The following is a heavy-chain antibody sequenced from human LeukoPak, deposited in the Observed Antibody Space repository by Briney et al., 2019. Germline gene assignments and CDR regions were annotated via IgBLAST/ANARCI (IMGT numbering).Heavy chain of an antibody. D-gene: IGHD3-10*01. CDR2: ISSSGSTI. J-gene: IGHJ3*02. CDR3: ARDRAPWAFDI. Sequence: GSLRLPCAASGFTFSDYYMSWIRQAPGKGLEWVSYISSSGSTIYYADSVKGRFTISRDNAKNSLYLQMNSLRAEDTAVYYCARDRAPWAFDIWGQGTMVTVSS. CDR1: GFTFSDYY. V-gene: IGHV3-11*04.